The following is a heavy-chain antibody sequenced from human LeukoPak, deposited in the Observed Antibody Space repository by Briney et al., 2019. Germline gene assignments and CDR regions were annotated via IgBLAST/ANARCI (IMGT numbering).Heavy chain of an antibody. Sequence: SETLSLTCTVSGGSISSSSYYWGWIRQPPGKGLEWIGSIYYSGSTYYNPSLKSRVTISVDTSKNQFSLKLSSVTAADTAVYYCARERQPVGRKPHLLDYWGQGTLVTVSS. V-gene: IGHV4-39*07. CDR3: ARERQPVGRKPHLLDY. D-gene: IGHD6-6*01. CDR1: GGSISSSSYY. J-gene: IGHJ4*02. CDR2: IYYSGST.